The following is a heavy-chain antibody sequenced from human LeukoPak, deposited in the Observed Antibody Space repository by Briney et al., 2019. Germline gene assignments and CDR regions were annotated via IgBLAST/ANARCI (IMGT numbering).Heavy chain of an antibody. CDR2: IYYSGST. CDR1: GGSISSSSYY. J-gene: IGHJ3*02. D-gene: IGHD3-10*01. Sequence: SETLSLTCTVSGGSISSSSYYWGWIRQPPGKGLEWIGSIYYSGSTYYNPSLKSRVTISVDTSKNQFSLKLSSVTAADTAVYYCARDRAGTMDAFDIWGQGTMVTVSS. CDR3: ARDRAGTMDAFDI. V-gene: IGHV4-39*07.